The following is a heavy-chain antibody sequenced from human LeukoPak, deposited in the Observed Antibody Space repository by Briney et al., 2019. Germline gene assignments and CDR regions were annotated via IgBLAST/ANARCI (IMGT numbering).Heavy chain of an antibody. Sequence: SSETLSLTCAVYGGSFSGYYWSWIRQPPGKGLEWIGYIYYSGSTNYNPSLKSRVTISVDTSKNQFSLKLSSVTAADTAVYYCAREGPQLGLDYWGQGTLVTVSS. D-gene: IGHD1-1*01. V-gene: IGHV4-59*01. CDR1: GGSFSGYY. CDR3: AREGPQLGLDY. CDR2: IYYSGST. J-gene: IGHJ4*02.